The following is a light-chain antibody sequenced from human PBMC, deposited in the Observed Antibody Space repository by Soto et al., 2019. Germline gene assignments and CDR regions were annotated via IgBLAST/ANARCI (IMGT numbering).Light chain of an antibody. CDR2: GAS. Sequence: EIVMTQSPATLSVSPGERATLSCRASQSVSSNLAWYQQKPGQAPRLLIYGASTRATGIPARFSGSGSGTEFTLTISSLKSEDFAVYYCQQYNNWPPVFGQGTKVEIK. V-gene: IGKV3-15*01. CDR3: QQYNNWPPV. J-gene: IGKJ1*01. CDR1: QSVSSN.